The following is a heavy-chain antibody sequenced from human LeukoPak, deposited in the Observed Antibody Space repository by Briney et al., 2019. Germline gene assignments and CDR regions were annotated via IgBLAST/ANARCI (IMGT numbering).Heavy chain of an antibody. Sequence: SETLSLTCGVSGGSVINTNWWTWVRQPPGKGLEWIGYIYYSGSTYYNPSLKSRVTISVDTSKNQFSLKLRSVTAADTAVYYCARDNPGFGEFDPWGQGTLVTVSS. CDR1: GGSVINTNW. CDR3: ARDNPGFGEFDP. CDR2: IYYSGST. J-gene: IGHJ5*02. D-gene: IGHD3-10*01. V-gene: IGHV4-30-4*01.